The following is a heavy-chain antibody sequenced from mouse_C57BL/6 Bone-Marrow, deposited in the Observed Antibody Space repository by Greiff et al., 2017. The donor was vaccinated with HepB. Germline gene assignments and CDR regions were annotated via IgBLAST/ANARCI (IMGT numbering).Heavy chain of an antibody. CDR1: GFTFSSYG. Sequence: EVMLVESGGDLVKPGGSLKLSCAASGFTFSSYGMSWVRQTPDKRLEWVATISSGGSYTYYQDSVKGRFTISRDHAKNTLYLQMSSLKSEDTAMYYCARHALYYYGSSWFAYWGQETLVTVSA. J-gene: IGHJ3*01. V-gene: IGHV5-6*01. CDR2: ISSGGSYT. D-gene: IGHD1-1*01. CDR3: ARHALYYYGSSWFAY.